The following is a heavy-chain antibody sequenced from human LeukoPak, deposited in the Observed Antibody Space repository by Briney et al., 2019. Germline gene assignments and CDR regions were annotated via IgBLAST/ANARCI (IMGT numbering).Heavy chain of an antibody. J-gene: IGHJ4*02. V-gene: IGHV1-2*02. CDR1: GYTFTDYY. CDR3: ARIGYNHYFDY. D-gene: IGHD1-14*01. CDR2: INPNSGAT. Sequence: ASVKVSCKASGYTFTDYYLHWVRQAPGQGLEWMGWINPNSGATNSAQKFQGRVTMTRDTSITTAYLELSRLRSDDTAVYYCARIGYNHYFDYWGQGTLVTVSS.